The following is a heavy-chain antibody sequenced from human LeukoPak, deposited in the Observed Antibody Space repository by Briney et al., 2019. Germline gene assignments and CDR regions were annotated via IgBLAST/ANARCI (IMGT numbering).Heavy chain of an antibody. Sequence: HAGGSLRLSCAASGFTFSSYGMHWVRQAPGKGLEWVAFIRYDGSNKYYADSVKGRFTISRDDSRDTVYLQMDNLTAEDTAVYYCAKDAQRGFDYSNSLEYWGQGTLVTVSS. CDR2: IRYDGSNK. J-gene: IGHJ4*02. CDR3: AKDAQRGFDYSNSLEY. D-gene: IGHD4-11*01. CDR1: GFTFSSYG. V-gene: IGHV3-30*02.